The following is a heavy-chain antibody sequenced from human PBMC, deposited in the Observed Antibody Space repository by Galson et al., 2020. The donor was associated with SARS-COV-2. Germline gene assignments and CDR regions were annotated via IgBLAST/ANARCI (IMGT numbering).Heavy chain of an antibody. CDR1: GFTFSEYW. D-gene: IGHD3-16*01. CDR2: INPDGRTT. Sequence: GESLKISYVASGFTFSEYWLHWVRQVPGEGPVWISRINPDGRTTKYADSVKGRFTISRANAKKTLFLQMNSLRAEDTAVYYYTRESPPGGFIAHDYWAQGTLVTVSS. J-gene: IGHJ4*02. V-gene: IGHV3-74*01. CDR3: TRESPPGGFIAHDY.